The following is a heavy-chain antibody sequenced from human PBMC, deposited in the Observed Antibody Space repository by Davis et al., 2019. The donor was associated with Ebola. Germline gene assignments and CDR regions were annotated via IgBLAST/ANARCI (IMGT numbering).Heavy chain of an antibody. Sequence: SETLSLTCTVSGGSINSYYWNWIRQAPGKGLEWIGYISYSGNTKYSPSVKSRITISVDTPKNHFSLNLSSVTAADTAVYYCARAETGGAWYSHAFDYWGQGTLVTVSS. CDR2: ISYSGNT. D-gene: IGHD2-15*01. CDR3: ARAETGGAWYSHAFDY. J-gene: IGHJ4*02. V-gene: IGHV4-59*01. CDR1: GGSINSYY.